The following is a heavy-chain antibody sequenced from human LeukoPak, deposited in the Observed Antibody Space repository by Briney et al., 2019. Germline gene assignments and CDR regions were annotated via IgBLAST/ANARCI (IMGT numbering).Heavy chain of an antibody. CDR2: ISWNSGSI. V-gene: IGHV3-9*01. CDR1: GFTFDDYA. Sequence: GRSLRLSCAASGFTFDDYAMHWVRHAPGKGLEWVSGISWNSGSIGYADSVKGRFTISRDNAKNSLYLQMNSLRAEDTALYYCAKDIRPRIAVAGTKAFDYWGQGTLVTVSS. CDR3: AKDIRPRIAVAGTKAFDY. D-gene: IGHD6-19*01. J-gene: IGHJ4*02.